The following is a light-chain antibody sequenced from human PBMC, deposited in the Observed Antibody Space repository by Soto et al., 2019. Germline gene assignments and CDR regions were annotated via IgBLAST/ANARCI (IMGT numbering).Light chain of an antibody. J-gene: IGKJ5*01. CDR1: QSVSSY. Sequence: EILLTQSPGTLSLSPGARAPLSCRASQSVSSYLAWYPQIPGQAPRLLIYDASNRATGIPARFSGSGSGTDFTLTISRLEPEDFALYYCQQYGYSPITFGQGTRLEIK. V-gene: IGKV3-11*01. CDR3: QQYGYSPIT. CDR2: DAS.